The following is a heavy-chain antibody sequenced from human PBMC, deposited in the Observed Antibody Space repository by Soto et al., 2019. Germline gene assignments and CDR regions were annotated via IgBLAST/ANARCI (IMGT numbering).Heavy chain of an antibody. J-gene: IGHJ6*02. CDR1: GGYSVGGGDC. CDR2: IYYSGST. CDR3: ARVLCSGTLDTYYYYDGMDV. V-gene: IGHV4-30-4*01. Sequence: TVAGGYSVGGGDCWRWIKQPPGKGLEWIGYIYYSGSTYYNPSLKSRVTISVDTSKNQFSLKLSSVTAADTAVYYCARVLCSGTLDTYYYYDGMDVWVHGTTVP. D-gene: IGHD3-10*02.